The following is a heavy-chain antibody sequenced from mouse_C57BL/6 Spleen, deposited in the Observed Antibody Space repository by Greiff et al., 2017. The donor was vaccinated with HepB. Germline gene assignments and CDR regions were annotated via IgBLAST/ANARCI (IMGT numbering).Heavy chain of an antibody. V-gene: IGHV1-55*01. CDR3: ARYYYSKEYYAMDY. D-gene: IGHD2-5*01. CDR1: GYTFTSYW. J-gene: IGHJ4*01. CDR2: IYPGSGST. Sequence: VQLQQPGAELVKPGASVKMSCKASGYTFTSYWITWVKQRPGQGLEWIGDIYPGSGSTNYNEKFKSKATLTVDTSSSTAYMQLSSLTSEDSAVYYCARYYYSKEYYAMDYWGQGTSVTVSS.